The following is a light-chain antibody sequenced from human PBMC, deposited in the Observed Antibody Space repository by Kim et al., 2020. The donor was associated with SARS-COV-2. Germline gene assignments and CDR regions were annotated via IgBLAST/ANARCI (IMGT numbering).Light chain of an antibody. Sequence: GQSHTIACTGTSSDVGGYNYVSWYQQHPGKAPKLMIYDVSNRPSGVSNRFSGSKSGNTASLTISGLQAEDEADYYCSSYTSSSSYVFGTGTKVTVL. CDR3: SSYTSSSSYV. V-gene: IGLV2-14*03. CDR1: SSDVGGYNY. J-gene: IGLJ1*01. CDR2: DVS.